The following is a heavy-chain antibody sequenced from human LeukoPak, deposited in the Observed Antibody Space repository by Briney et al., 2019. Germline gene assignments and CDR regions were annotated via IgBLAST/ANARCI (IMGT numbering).Heavy chain of an antibody. J-gene: IGHJ4*02. V-gene: IGHV4-39*07. D-gene: IGHD6-13*01. CDR1: GGSISSSSYY. Sequence: SETLSLTCTVSGGSISSSSYYWGWIRQPPGKGLEWIGSIYYSGSTYYNPSLKSRVTISVDTSKNQFSLKLNSVTAADTAVYYCARDPRPYSSRPNNFDYWGQGTLVTVSS. CDR2: IYYSGST. CDR3: ARDPRPYSSRPNNFDY.